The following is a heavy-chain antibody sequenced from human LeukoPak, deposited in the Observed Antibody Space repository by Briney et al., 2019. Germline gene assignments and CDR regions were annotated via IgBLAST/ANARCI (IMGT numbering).Heavy chain of an antibody. D-gene: IGHD6-19*01. V-gene: IGHV1-69*13. CDR3: AIPPREWLVQTRFDY. J-gene: IGHJ4*02. CDR1: GYTFSNYD. CDR2: IIPIFGTA. Sequence: SVNVSCKASGYTFSNYDFNWMRQAPGQGLEWMGGIIPIFGTANYAQKFQGRVTITADESTSTAYMELSGLRSEDTAVYCCAIPPREWLVQTRFDYWGQGTLVTVSS.